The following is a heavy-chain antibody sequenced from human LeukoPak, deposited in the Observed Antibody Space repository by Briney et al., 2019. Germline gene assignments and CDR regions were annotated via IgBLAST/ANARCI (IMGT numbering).Heavy chain of an antibody. CDR3: ARHERGVDIVATGRIFDY. J-gene: IGHJ4*02. Sequence: PSEALSLTCTVSGGSISSYYWSWIRQPPGKGLEWIGYIYYSGSTNYNPSLKSRVTISVDTSKNQFSLKLSSVTAADTAVYYCARHERGVDIVATGRIFDYWGQGTLVTVSS. CDR1: GGSISSYY. V-gene: IGHV4-59*08. CDR2: IYYSGST. D-gene: IGHD5-12*01.